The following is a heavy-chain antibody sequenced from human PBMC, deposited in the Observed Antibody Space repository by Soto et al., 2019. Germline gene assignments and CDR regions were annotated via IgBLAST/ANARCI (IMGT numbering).Heavy chain of an antibody. CDR3: AGRHGSSSAFDP. J-gene: IGHJ5*02. D-gene: IGHD6-13*01. Sequence: GESLKISCKGSGYSFTSYWISWVRQMPGKGLEWMGRIDPSDSYTNYSPSFQGHVTISADKSISTAYLQWSSLKASDTAMYYCAGRHGSSSAFDPWGQGTLVTVSS. CDR2: IDPSDSYT. V-gene: IGHV5-10-1*01. CDR1: GYSFTSYW.